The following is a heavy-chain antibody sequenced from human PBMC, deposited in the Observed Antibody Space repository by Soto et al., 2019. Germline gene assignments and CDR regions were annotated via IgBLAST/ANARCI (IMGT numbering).Heavy chain of an antibody. V-gene: IGHV4-39*01. CDR3: ASWYSSSWYLAPMKYGMDV. J-gene: IGHJ6*02. D-gene: IGHD6-13*01. Sequence: SETLSLTCTVSGGSISSSSYYWGWIRQPPGKGLEWIGSIYYSGSTYYNPSLKSRVTISVDTSKNQFSLKLSSVTAADTAVYYCASWYSSSWYLAPMKYGMDVWGQGTTVTVSS. CDR1: GGSISSSSYY. CDR2: IYYSGST.